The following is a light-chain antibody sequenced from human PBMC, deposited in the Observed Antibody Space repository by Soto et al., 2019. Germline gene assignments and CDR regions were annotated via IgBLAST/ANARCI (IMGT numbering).Light chain of an antibody. CDR1: QSVSRY. CDR3: HQRSNWPLT. CDR2: DAS. V-gene: IGKV3-11*01. Sequence: ELVLTQSPATLSLSPGGSATLSCRASQSVSRYLAWYQQKPGQALRLLIYDASKRAAGIPARFSGSGSGTDFTLTISSLGAEDFAVYYCHQRSNWPLTFGGGTKLEIK. J-gene: IGKJ4*01.